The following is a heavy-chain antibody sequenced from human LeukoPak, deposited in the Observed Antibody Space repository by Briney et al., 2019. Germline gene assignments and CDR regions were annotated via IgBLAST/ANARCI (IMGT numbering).Heavy chain of an antibody. Sequence: GRSLRLSCAASGFTFSSYAMHWVRQAPGKGLEWVAVISCDGSNKYYADSVKGRFTISRDNSKNTLYLQMNSLRAEDTAVYYCARADDLYYFDYWGQGTLVTVSS. CDR2: ISCDGSNK. CDR1: GFTFSSYA. CDR3: ARADDLYYFDY. J-gene: IGHJ4*02. V-gene: IGHV3-30*14.